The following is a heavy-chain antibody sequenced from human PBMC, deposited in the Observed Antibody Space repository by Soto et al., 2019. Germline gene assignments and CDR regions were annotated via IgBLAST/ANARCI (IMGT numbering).Heavy chain of an antibody. CDR3: AKGQGGQWLVLYGMDV. D-gene: IGHD6-19*01. V-gene: IGHV3-64D*08. CDR2: ISSNGGST. CDR1: GFTFSSYA. Sequence: GGSLRLSCSASGFTFSSYAMHWVRQAPGKGLEYVSAISSNGGSTYYADSVKGRFTISRDNSKNTLYLQMSSLRAEDTAVYYCAKGQGGQWLVLYGMDVWGQGTTVTVSS. J-gene: IGHJ6*02.